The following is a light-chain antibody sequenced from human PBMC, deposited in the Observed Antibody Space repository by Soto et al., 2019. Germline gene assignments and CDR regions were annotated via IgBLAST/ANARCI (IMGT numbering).Light chain of an antibody. CDR1: TRDGGGSNL. Sequence: QSALTPPASVSDSPGHSITISYPRTTRDGGGSNLVSCNQQHPGKPPKLTIYDVANRTSGVSNRFSGSKSGSTASLTISRLQTEDEADYYCVSYTSSTADVFGTGTKVTVL. V-gene: IGLV2-14*03. J-gene: IGLJ1*01. CDR2: DVA. CDR3: VSYTSSTADV.